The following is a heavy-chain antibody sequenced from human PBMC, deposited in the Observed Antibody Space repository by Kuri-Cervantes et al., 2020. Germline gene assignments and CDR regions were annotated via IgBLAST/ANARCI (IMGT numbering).Heavy chain of an antibody. J-gene: IGHJ4*02. CDR3: ARGGGDADYKWLVFDF. CDR1: GGTFSSYA. CDR2: IIPIIGTA. Sequence: SVKVSCKASGGTFSSYAITWVRQAPGQGLEWMGGIIPIIGTAHYAQKFQGRVTITADKSADKSTTTAYMELSSLRSDDTAVYYCARGGGDADYKWLVFDFWGQGTLVTVSS. D-gene: IGHD6-19*01. V-gene: IGHV1-69*06.